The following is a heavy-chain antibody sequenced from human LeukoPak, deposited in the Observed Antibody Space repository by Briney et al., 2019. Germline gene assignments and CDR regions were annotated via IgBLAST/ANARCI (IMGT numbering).Heavy chain of an antibody. CDR2: IIPIFGTA. J-gene: IGHJ5*02. Sequence: SVKVSCKASGGTFSSYAISWVRQAPGPGLEWMGGIIPIFGTANYAQKFQGRVTITADESTSTAYMELSSLRSEDTAVYYCARDGPYYYGSGSNRLNWFDPWGQGTLVTASS. CDR1: GGTFSSYA. CDR3: ARDGPYYYGSGSNRLNWFDP. V-gene: IGHV1-69*13. D-gene: IGHD3-10*01.